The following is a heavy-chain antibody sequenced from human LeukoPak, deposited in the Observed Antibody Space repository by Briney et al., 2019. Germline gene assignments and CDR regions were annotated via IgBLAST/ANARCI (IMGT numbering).Heavy chain of an antibody. D-gene: IGHD2-15*01. CDR1: GFTFSNFA. CDR3: AKDGRISAFEM. CDR2: ISGSGDDT. J-gene: IGHJ3*02. Sequence: GGSLRLSCAASGFTFSNFAMSWVRQAPAKGLEWVSIISGSGDDTYYADSVKGRFTTSRDNSKNTLYLQMNSLRAEDTAVYYCAKDGRISAFEMWGQGTKVTVSS. V-gene: IGHV3-23*01.